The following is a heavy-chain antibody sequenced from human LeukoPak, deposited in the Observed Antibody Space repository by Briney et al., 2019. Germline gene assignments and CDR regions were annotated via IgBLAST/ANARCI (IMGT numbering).Heavy chain of an antibody. Sequence: GGSLRLSCAASGFTFSSYSMNWVRQAPGKGLEWLSYISSTSSAIYYADSLKGRFTISRDNAKNSLYLQMDSLRAEDTAVYYCARVIGSYGDSAYWGQGTLVTVSS. CDR2: ISSTSSAI. CDR1: GFTFSSYS. CDR3: ARVIGSYGDSAY. D-gene: IGHD3-16*01. J-gene: IGHJ4*02. V-gene: IGHV3-48*04.